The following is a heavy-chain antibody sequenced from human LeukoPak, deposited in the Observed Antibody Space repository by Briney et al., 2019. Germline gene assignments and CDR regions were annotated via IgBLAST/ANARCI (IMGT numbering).Heavy chain of an antibody. CDR1: GYTFTSYY. CDR2: INPSGGST. J-gene: IGHJ6*02. D-gene: IGHD2-15*01. Sequence: ASVKVSCKASGYTFTSYYMHWVRQAPGQGLEWMGIINPSGGSTSYAQKFQGRVTMTRDTSTSTVYMEPSSLRSEDTAVYYCARDVVVVAAFDYYGMDVWGQGTTVTVSS. V-gene: IGHV1-46*01. CDR3: ARDVVVVAAFDYYGMDV.